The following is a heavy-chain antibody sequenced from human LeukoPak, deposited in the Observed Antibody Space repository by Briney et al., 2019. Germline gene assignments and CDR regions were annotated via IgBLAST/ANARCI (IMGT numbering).Heavy chain of an antibody. D-gene: IGHD2-2*01. J-gene: IGHJ4*02. CDR1: GFTFSSYW. CDR2: IKQDGSEK. Sequence: GSLRLSCAASGFTFSSYWMTWVRQAPGKGPEWVANIKQDGSEKYYVDSVKGRFTISRDNAKNSLYLQMNSLRAEDTAVFYCARADQGPLDYWGQGTLVTVPS. V-gene: IGHV3-7*01. CDR3: ARADQGPLDY.